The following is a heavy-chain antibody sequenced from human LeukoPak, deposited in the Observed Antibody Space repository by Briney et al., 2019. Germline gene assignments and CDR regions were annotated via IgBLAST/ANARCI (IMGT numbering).Heavy chain of an antibody. CDR2: INPSGGST. D-gene: IGHD6-13*01. J-gene: IGHJ6*03. CDR3: ARAQRGLDSSSWYNRYYYYYMDV. CDR1: GYTFTSYY. V-gene: IGHV1-46*01. Sequence: ASVKVSCKASGYTFTSYYMHWVRQAPGQGLEWMGIINPSGGSTSYAQKFQGRVTMTRDMSTSTVYMELSSLRSEDTAVYYCARAQRGLDSSSWYNRYYYYYMDVWGKGTTVTVSS.